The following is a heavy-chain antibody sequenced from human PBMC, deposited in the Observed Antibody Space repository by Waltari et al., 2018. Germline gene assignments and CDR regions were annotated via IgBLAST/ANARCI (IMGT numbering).Heavy chain of an antibody. CDR1: GGTFSSYA. CDR2: IIPIFGTA. D-gene: IGHD2-21*01. V-gene: IGHV1-69*14. CDR3: ARDWCGGDCLSHFQH. Sequence: QVQLVQSGAEVKKPGSSVKVSCKASGGTFSSYAISWVRQAPGQGLEWMGGIIPIFGTANDAQKFQGRVRITADKSTSTAYMELSSLRSEETAVDYCARDWCGGDCLSHFQHWGQGTLVTVSS. J-gene: IGHJ1*01.